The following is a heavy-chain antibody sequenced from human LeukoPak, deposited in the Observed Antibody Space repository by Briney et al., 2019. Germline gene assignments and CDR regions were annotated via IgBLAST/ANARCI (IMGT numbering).Heavy chain of an antibody. V-gene: IGHV4-34*01. CDR2: INHSGST. J-gene: IGHJ4*02. D-gene: IGHD3-22*01. CDR3: ARASPLNYDSSVRNLDY. Sequence: PSETLSLTCAVYGGSFSGYYWSWIRQPPGKGLEWIGEINHSGSTNYNPSLKSRVTISVDTSKNQFSLKLSSVTAADTAVYYCARASPLNYDSSVRNLDYWGQGTLVTVSS. CDR1: GGSFSGYY.